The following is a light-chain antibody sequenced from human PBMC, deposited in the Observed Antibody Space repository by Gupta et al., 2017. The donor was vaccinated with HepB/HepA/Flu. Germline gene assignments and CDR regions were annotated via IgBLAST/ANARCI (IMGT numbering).Light chain of an antibody. V-gene: IGLV2-14*03. CDR2: DVS. CDR1: SRDVGGYNY. CDR3: SSYTSSSTRV. Sequence: QSALTQPASVSGSPGQSITISCPGTSRDVGGYNYVSWYQQHPGKAPKLMLYDVSNRPSGVSNRFSGSKSGNTASLTISGLQAEDEADYYCSSYTSSSTRVFGGGTKLTVL. J-gene: IGLJ3*02.